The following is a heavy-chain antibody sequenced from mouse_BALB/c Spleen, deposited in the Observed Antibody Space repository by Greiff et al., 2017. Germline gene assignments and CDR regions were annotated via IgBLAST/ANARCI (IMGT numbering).Heavy chain of an antibody. V-gene: IGHV1S137*01. CDR3: ARPRGYDEPWFAY. D-gene: IGHD2-14*01. CDR1: GYTFTDYA. J-gene: IGHJ3*01. Sequence: VQLQQSGAELVRPGVSVKISCKGSGYTFTDYAMHWVKQSHAKSLEWIGVISTYYGDASYNQKFKGKATMTVDKSSSTAYMELARLTSEDSAIYYCARPRGYDEPWFAYWGQGTLVTVSA. CDR2: ISTYYGDA.